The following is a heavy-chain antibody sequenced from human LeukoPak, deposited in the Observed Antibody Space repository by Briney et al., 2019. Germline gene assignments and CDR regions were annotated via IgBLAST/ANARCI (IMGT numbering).Heavy chain of an antibody. J-gene: IGHJ4*02. V-gene: IGHV3-15*01. D-gene: IGHD1-26*01. CDR2: IKSKTDGGTT. CDR1: GFTFSNAW. Sequence: PGGSLRLSCAASGFTFSNAWMSWVRQAPGKGLEWVGRIKSKTDGGTTDYAAPVKGRFTISRDDSKNTLYLQMNSLKTEDTAVYYCTTDGVGATTADYFDYWGQGTLVTVSS. CDR3: TTDGVGATTADYFDY.